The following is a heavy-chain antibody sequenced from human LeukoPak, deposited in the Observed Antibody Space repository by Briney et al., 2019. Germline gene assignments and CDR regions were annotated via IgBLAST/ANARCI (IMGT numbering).Heavy chain of an antibody. CDR2: ISSNGGST. CDR1: GFTFSSYA. J-gene: IGHJ4*02. D-gene: IGHD7-27*01. V-gene: IGHV3-64*01. Sequence: GGSLRLSCAASGFTFSSYAMHWVRQAPGQGLEYVSAISSNGGSTYYANSVKGRFTISRDNSKNTLYLQMGSLRAEDLAVYYCATSLGYYFDYWGQGTLVTVSS. CDR3: ATSLGYYFDY.